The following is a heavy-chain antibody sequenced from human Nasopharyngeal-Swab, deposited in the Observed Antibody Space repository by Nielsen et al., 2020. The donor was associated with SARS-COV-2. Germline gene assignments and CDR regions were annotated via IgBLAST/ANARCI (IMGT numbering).Heavy chain of an antibody. CDR2: INAGNGNT. CDR1: GYTFTSYA. V-gene: IGHV1-3*01. CDR3: ARLESGYYPDY. J-gene: IGHJ4*02. Sequence: ASVKVSCKASGYTFTSYAMRWVRQAPGQRLEWMGWINAGNGNTKYSQKFQGRVTITRDTSASTAYMELSSLRSEDTAVYYCARLESGYYPDYWGQGTLVTVSS. D-gene: IGHD3-22*01.